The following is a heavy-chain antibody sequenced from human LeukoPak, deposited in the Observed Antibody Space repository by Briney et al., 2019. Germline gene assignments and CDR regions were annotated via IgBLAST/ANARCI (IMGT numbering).Heavy chain of an antibody. V-gene: IGHV1-46*01. CDR3: ARDSGKRVGATPKPPDY. CDR1: GYTFTSYY. Sequence: APVKVSCKASGYTFTSYYMHWVRQAPGQGLEWMGIINPSGGSTSYAQKFQGRVTMTRDMSTSTVYMELSSLRSEDTAVYYCARDSGKRVGATPKPPDYWGQGTLVTVSS. J-gene: IGHJ4*02. D-gene: IGHD1-26*01. CDR2: INPSGGST.